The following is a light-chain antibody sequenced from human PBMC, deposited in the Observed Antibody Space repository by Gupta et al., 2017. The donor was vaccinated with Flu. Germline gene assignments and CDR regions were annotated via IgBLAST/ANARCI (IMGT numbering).Light chain of an antibody. Sequence: EIVLTQSPGTLSLSPGERATLSCRASQSVTSSYLAWYQQKPGQPPRLLIYAASRRATGIPDRFSGSGSGTDFTLTISRLEPEDFAVYYCQQYGSSPPWTFGQGTKVEIK. CDR1: QSVTSSY. CDR2: AAS. J-gene: IGKJ1*01. CDR3: QQYGSSPPWT. V-gene: IGKV3-20*01.